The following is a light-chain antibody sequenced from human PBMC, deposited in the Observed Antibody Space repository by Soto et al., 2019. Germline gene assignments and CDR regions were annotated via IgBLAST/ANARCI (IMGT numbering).Light chain of an antibody. J-gene: IGLJ2*01. Sequence: QSVLTQPASVSGSPGQSITISCTGTSSDVGRYNYVSWCQQHPGKAPKLIIYDVSNRPSGVSNRFSGSKSGNTASLTISGLQAEDEADYYCSSYTSSSTVVFGGGTKSPS. V-gene: IGLV2-14*01. CDR3: SSYTSSSTVV. CDR1: SSDVGRYNY. CDR2: DVS.